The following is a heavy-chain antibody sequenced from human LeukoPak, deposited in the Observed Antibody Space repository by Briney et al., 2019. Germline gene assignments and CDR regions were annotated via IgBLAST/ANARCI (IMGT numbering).Heavy chain of an antibody. Sequence: KVSCKASGGTFGSYAIGWVRQMPGKGLEWMGIIYPGDSDTRYSPSFQGQVTISADKSISTAYLQWSSLKASDTAMYYCVGGGRGDFDYWGQGTLVTVSS. CDR2: IYPGDSDT. CDR3: VGGGRGDFDY. V-gene: IGHV5-51*01. D-gene: IGHD1-1*01. CDR1: GGTFGSYA. J-gene: IGHJ4*02.